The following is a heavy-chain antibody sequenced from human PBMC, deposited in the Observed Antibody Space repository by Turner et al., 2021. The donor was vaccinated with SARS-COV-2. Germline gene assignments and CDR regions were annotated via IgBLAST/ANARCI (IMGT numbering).Heavy chain of an antibody. J-gene: IGHJ6*02. V-gene: IGHV4-39*01. D-gene: IGHD3-10*01. Sequence: QLQLQESAPGLVKPSETLSLTCPVSGGSISSSSYYWGWIRQHPGKGLEWIGSIYYSGGTYYNPSLKSRVTISVDTSKNQFSLKLSSVTAADTAVYYCASQEALVLSYYYYYYGMDVWGQGTTVTVSS. CDR1: GGSISSSSYY. CDR2: IYYSGGT. CDR3: ASQEALVLSYYYYYYGMDV.